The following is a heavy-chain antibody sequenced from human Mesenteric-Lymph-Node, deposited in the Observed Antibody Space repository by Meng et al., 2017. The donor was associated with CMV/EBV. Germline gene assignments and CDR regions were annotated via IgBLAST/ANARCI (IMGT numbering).Heavy chain of an antibody. CDR2: ISSSSSYI. J-gene: IGHJ4*02. Sequence: GGSLRLSCAASGFTFSSYEMNWVRQAPGKGLEWVSSISSSSSYIYYADSVKGRFTISRDNAKNSLYLQMNSLRAEDTAVYYCASLTTVVTPFDYWGQGTLVTVSS. D-gene: IGHD4-23*01. CDR1: GFTFSSYE. CDR3: ASLTTVVTPFDY. V-gene: IGHV3-21*01.